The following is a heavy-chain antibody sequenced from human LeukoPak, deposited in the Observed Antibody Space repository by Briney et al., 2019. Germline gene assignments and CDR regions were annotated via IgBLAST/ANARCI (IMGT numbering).Heavy chain of an antibody. CDR2: TYTSGST. D-gene: IGHD6-19*01. Sequence: SETLSLTCTVSGGSISSYYWSWIRQPAGKGLEWIGRTYTSGSTNYNPSLKSRVTMSVDTSKNQFSLKLSSVTAADTAVYYCASKVRGYSSGWYHEWGQGTLVTVSS. CDR3: ASKVRGYSSGWYHE. V-gene: IGHV4-4*07. CDR1: GGSISSYY. J-gene: IGHJ4*02.